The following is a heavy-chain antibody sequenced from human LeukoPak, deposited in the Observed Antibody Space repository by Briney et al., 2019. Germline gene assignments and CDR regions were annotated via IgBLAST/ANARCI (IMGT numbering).Heavy chain of an antibody. CDR1: GFTFSGYS. CDR2: ISSSNSYI. CDR3: ARDQGVDGVDL. V-gene: IGHV3-21*01. J-gene: IGHJ5*02. Sequence: GGSLRLSRAASGFTFSGYSMNWVRQAPGKGLEWVSSISSSNSYIYYADSVKGRFTVSRDNAKNSLYLQMNSLRAEDTAVYYCARDQGVDGVDLWGQGTLVTVSS. D-gene: IGHD5-12*01.